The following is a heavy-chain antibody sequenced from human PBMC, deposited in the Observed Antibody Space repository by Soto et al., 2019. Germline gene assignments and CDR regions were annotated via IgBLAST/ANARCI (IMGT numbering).Heavy chain of an antibody. CDR3: ARAPIDIVVVPAAIWFDP. V-gene: IGHV1-3*01. CDR2: INAGNGNT. J-gene: IGHJ5*02. CDR1: GYTFTSYA. D-gene: IGHD2-2*01. Sequence: ASVKVSCKASGYTFTSYAMHWVRQAPGQRLEWMGWINAGNGNTKYSQKFQGRVTITRDTSASTAYMELSSLRSEDTAVYYCARAPIDIVVVPAAIWFDPWRQGTLVIVSS.